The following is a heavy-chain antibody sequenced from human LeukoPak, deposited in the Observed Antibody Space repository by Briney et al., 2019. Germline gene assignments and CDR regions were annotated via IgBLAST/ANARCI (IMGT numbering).Heavy chain of an antibody. CDR3: ARGDVDLPPQLCSFDY. CDR2: IILIFGTA. Sequence: SVKVSCKASGGTFSSYAISWVRQAPGQGLEWMGGIILIFGTANYAQKFQGRVTITTDESTSTAYMELSSLRSEDTAVYYCARGDVDLPPQLCSFDYWGQGTLVTVSS. D-gene: IGHD5-18*01. CDR1: GGTFSSYA. V-gene: IGHV1-69*05. J-gene: IGHJ4*02.